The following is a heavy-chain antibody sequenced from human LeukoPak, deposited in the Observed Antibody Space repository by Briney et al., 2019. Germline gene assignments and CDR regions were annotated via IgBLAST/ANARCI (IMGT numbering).Heavy chain of an antibody. J-gene: IGHJ4*02. Sequence: PGRSLRLSCAASGFTFDDYAMHWVRQAPGKGLEWVSGISWNSGSIGYADSVKGRFTISRDNAKNSLYLQMNSLRAEDTALYYCARGVDYDILTGFQLLDYWGRGTLVTVSS. CDR2: ISWNSGSI. CDR1: GFTFDDYA. CDR3: ARGVDYDILTGFQLLDY. D-gene: IGHD3-9*01. V-gene: IGHV3-9*01.